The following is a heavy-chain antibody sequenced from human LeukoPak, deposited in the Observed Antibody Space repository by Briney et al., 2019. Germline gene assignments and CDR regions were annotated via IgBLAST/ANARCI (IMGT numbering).Heavy chain of an antibody. Sequence: GGSLRLSCAASGFTFSGSAMHWVRQASGKGLEWVGRIRSKANSYATAYAASVKGRFTISRDDSKNTAYLQMNSLKTEDTAVYYCTRHPAIDDSTPYWGQGTLVTVSS. CDR3: TRHPAIDDSTPY. D-gene: IGHD3-22*01. CDR2: IRSKANSYAT. J-gene: IGHJ4*02. CDR1: GFTFSGSA. V-gene: IGHV3-73*01.